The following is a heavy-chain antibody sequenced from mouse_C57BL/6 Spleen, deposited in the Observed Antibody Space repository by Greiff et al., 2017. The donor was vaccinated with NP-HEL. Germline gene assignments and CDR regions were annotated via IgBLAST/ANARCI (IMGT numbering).Heavy chain of an antibody. CDR1: GFNIKDDY. D-gene: IGHD1-1*01. CDR3: TTRPPYYYGSSVFDY. V-gene: IGHV14-4*01. Sequence: EVQLVESGAELVRPGASVKLSCTASGFNIKDDYMHWVKQRPEQGLEWIGWIDPENGDTEYASKFQGKAPITADTSSNTAYLQLSSLTSEDTAVYYCTTRPPYYYGSSVFDYWGQGTTLTVSS. J-gene: IGHJ2*01. CDR2: IDPENGDT.